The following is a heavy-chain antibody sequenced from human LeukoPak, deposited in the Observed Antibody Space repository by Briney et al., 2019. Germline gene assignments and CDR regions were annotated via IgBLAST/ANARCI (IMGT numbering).Heavy chain of an antibody. D-gene: IGHD6-13*01. Sequence: PGGSLRLSCAASGFTFSSYSMNWVRQAPGKGLEWVSSISSSSSYVYYADSVKGRVTISRDNAKNSLYLQMNSLRAEDTAVYYCARGRRIAAAGLYYFDYWGQGTLVTVSS. CDR1: GFTFSSYS. CDR3: ARGRRIAAAGLYYFDY. V-gene: IGHV3-21*01. J-gene: IGHJ4*02. CDR2: ISSSSSYV.